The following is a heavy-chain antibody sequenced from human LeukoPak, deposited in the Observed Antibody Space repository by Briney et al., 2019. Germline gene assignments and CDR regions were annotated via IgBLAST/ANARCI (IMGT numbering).Heavy chain of an antibody. CDR2: LYYDGST. CDR3: ARGTAMVIMGVDF. D-gene: IGHD5-18*01. J-gene: IGHJ4*02. CDR1: GGSISSSSYY. V-gene: IGHV4-39*07. Sequence: SETLSLTCTVSGGSISSSSYYWGWIRQPPGKGLEWIGSLYYDGSTYYNPSLKSRVTISVDTSKNQFSLKLSSVTAADTAVYYCARGTAMVIMGVDFWGQGTLVTVSS.